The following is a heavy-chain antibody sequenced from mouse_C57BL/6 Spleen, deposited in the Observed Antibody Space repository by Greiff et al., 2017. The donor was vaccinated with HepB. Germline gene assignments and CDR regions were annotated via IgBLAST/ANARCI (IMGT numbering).Heavy chain of an antibody. CDR3: ARDGHYYGSSYFDY. CDR1: GFTFSDYY. V-gene: IGHV5-16*01. Sequence: EVHLVESEGGLVQPGSSMKLSCTASGFTFSDYYMAWVRQVPEKGLEWVANINYDGSSTYYLDSLKSRFIISRDNAKNILYLQMSSLKSEDTATYYCARDGHYYGSSYFDYWGQGTTLTVSS. J-gene: IGHJ2*01. CDR2: INYDGSST. D-gene: IGHD1-1*01.